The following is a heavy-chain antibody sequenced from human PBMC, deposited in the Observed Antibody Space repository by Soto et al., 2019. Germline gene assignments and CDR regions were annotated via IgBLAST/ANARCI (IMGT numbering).Heavy chain of an antibody. Sequence: SETLSLTCTVSGGSVSSGSYYWSWIRQPPGKGLEWIGYIYYSGSTNYNPSLKSRVTISVDTSKNQFSLKLSSVTAADTAVYYCARDHPTMVRGVNYYGMDVWGQGTTVTVS. CDR3: ARDHPTMVRGVNYYGMDV. D-gene: IGHD3-10*01. CDR1: GGSVSSGSYY. CDR2: IYYSGST. J-gene: IGHJ6*02. V-gene: IGHV4-61*01.